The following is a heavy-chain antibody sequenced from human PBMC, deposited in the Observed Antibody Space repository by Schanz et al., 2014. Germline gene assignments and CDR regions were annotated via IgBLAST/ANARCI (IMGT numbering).Heavy chain of an antibody. Sequence: QVQLQESGPGLVKPSGTLSLTCVVSGGSISSGVWWTWARQSPGKGLEWIGYIYYTGTTNYNPSLRGRVPIPVDTSKNQFPLRLNSGTAADTAVYYCARGGPLGFGELLDYWGQGALVTVSS. CDR3: ARGGPLGFGELLDY. CDR2: IYYTGTT. J-gene: IGHJ4*02. D-gene: IGHD3-10*01. V-gene: IGHV4-4*02. CDR1: GGSISSGVW.